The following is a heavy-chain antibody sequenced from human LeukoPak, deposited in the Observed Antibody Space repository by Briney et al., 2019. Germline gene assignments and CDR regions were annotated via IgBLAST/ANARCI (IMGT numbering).Heavy chain of an antibody. Sequence: ASVKVSCKASGYTFTGYYMLWVRQAPGQGLEWMGRINPNSGGTNYAQKFQGRVTMTRDTSISTAYMELSRLRSDDTAVYYCARVRQHLTWFDYWGQGTLVTVSS. CDR3: ARVRQHLTWFDY. CDR1: GYTFTGYY. D-gene: IGHD6-13*01. CDR2: INPNSGGT. J-gene: IGHJ4*02. V-gene: IGHV1-2*02.